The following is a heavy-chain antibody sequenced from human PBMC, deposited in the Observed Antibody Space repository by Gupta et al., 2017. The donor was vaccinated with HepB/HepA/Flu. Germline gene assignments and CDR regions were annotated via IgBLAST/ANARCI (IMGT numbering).Heavy chain of an antibody. CDR2: IKSKTDGGTT. V-gene: IGHV3-15*01. Sequence: EVQLVESGGGLVKPGGSLRLSCAASGLRMSWVRQAPGKGLEWVGRIKSKTDGGTTHYAAPVKGRFTISRDDSKNTLYLQMNSLKTEDTAVYYCTTDALRGYDYDYFYYWGQGTLVTVSS. J-gene: IGHJ4*02. CDR1: GLR. D-gene: IGHD5-12*01. CDR3: TTDALRGYDYDYFYY.